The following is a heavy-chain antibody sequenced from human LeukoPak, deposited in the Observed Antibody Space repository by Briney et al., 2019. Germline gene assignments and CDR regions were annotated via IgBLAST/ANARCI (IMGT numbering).Heavy chain of an antibody. Sequence: GRSLRLSCAASGFTFSSYAMSWVRQAPGKGLEWVSAISGSGGSTYYADSVKGRFTISRDSSKNTLYLQMNSLRAEDTAVYYCARGSGYFLDFDYWGQGTLVTVSS. D-gene: IGHD3-22*01. CDR2: ISGSGGST. V-gene: IGHV3-23*01. CDR1: GFTFSSYA. J-gene: IGHJ4*02. CDR3: ARGSGYFLDFDY.